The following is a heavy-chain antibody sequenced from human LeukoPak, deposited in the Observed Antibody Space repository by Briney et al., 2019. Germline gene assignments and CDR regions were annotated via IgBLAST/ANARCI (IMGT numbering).Heavy chain of an antibody. J-gene: IGHJ4*02. CDR2: IYTSGST. V-gene: IGHV4-61*02. CDR1: GGSISSGSYY. CDR3: ARDRHGTRYFDS. Sequence: SETLSLTCTVSGGSISSGSYYWSWIRQPAGKGLEWIGRIYTSGSTNYNPSLKSRVTISVDTSKNQFSLKLSSVTAADTAVYYCARDRHGTRYFDSWGQGILVTVSS. D-gene: IGHD1-1*01.